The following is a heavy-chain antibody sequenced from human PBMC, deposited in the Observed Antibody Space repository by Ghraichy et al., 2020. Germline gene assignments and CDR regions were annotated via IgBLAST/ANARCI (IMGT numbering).Heavy chain of an antibody. CDR3: TKDHTPYY. CDR1: GFTFSTNA. Sequence: GGSLRLSCAASGFTFSTNAMSWVRQAPGSGLEWVSAISGSGTDTYYANSVKGRFTISRDNSKNTLYLQMNSLRAEDTAVYYCTKDHTPYYWGQGTLLTVSS. J-gene: IGHJ4*02. CDR2: ISGSGTDT. V-gene: IGHV3-23*01.